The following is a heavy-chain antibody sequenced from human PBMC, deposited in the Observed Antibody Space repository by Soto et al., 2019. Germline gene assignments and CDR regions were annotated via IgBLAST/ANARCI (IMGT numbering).Heavy chain of an antibody. V-gene: IGHV3-33*01. CDR1: GYTISSYG. D-gene: IGHD6-6*01. Sequence: GGSLRLSCAASGYTISSYGMLWARQAPGQGLARVAVIWYDGSNKYYADAVTGRFTISRDNSKNALYLQMNSLRAYYRAVDYCARNGSSIAARQDYWGQGTLVTVSS. J-gene: IGHJ4*02. CDR2: IWYDGSNK. CDR3: ARNGSSIAARQDY.